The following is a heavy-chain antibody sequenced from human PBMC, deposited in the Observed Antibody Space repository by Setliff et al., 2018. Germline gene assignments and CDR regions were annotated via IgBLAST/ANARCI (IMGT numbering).Heavy chain of an antibody. V-gene: IGHV1-18*01. D-gene: IGHD2-15*01. J-gene: IGHJ4*02. CDR1: GYTSATNA. CDR2: ISPYTGNT. Sequence: GASVKVSCKASGYTSATNALHWVRQAPGQGLEWMGWISPYTGNTFYAPQFQGRVIMTTDTSAKTAYMDLRSLRPDDTAIYYSARDGGGYCATTSCFHFDYWGQGTQVTVSS. CDR3: ARDGGGYCATTSCFHFDY.